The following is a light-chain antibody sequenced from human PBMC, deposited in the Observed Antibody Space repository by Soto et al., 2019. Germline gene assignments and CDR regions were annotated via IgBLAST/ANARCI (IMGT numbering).Light chain of an antibody. Sequence: QSVLTQPPSVSGAPGQRVTISCTGSSSNIGAGYDVNWYQQLPGTAPKLLIYGNSNRPSGVPDRFSGSKSGTSASLAITGLQAEDEADYYGQSYDSSLSGYVFGTGTKLTVL. CDR1: SSNIGAGYD. J-gene: IGLJ1*01. V-gene: IGLV1-40*01. CDR2: GNS. CDR3: QSYDSSLSGYV.